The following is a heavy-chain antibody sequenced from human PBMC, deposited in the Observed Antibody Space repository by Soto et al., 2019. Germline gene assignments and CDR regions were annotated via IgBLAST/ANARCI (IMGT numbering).Heavy chain of an antibody. CDR2: IYYSGST. CDR3: ASSAVEGLRLGELSLYPFDY. V-gene: IGHV4-61*01. CDR1: GRSLSTGSYY. Sequence: SETLSLTCTLPGRSLSTGSYYWSWIRQPPGKGLEWIGYIYYSGSTNYNPSLKSRVTISVDTSKNQFSLKLSSVTAADTAVYYCASSAVEGLRLGELSLYPFDYWGQGTLVTVSS. J-gene: IGHJ4*02. D-gene: IGHD3-16*02.